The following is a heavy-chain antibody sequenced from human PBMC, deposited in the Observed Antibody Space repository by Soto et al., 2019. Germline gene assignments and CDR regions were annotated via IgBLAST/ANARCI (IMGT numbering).Heavy chain of an antibody. Sequence: SVKVSCKASGGTFSSYAISWVRQAPGQGLEWTGGIIPIFGTANYAQKFQGRVTITADKSTSTAYMELSSLRSEDTAVYYCARAGTITDYFDYWGQGTLVTVSS. V-gene: IGHV1-69*06. CDR3: ARAGTITDYFDY. D-gene: IGHD3-16*01. CDR2: IIPIFGTA. J-gene: IGHJ4*02. CDR1: GGTFSSYA.